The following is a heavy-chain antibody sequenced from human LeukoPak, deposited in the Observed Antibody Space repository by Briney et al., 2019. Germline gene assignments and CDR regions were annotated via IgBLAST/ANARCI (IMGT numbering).Heavy chain of an antibody. CDR3: AELGITMIGGV. CDR1: GFTFSSYE. J-gene: IGHJ6*04. V-gene: IGHV3-48*03. D-gene: IGHD3-10*02. Sequence: GGSLRLSCAASGFTFSSYEMNWVRQAPGKGLELVSYISSSGSTIYYADSVKGRFTISRDNDKNSLYLQMNSLRAEDTAVYYCAELGITMIGGVWGKGTTVTISS. CDR2: ISSSGSTI.